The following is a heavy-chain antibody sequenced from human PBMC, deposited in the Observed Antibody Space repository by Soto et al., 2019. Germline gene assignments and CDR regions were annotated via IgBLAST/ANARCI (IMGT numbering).Heavy chain of an antibody. CDR2: IYYSGST. V-gene: IGHV4-31*11. Sequence: SETLSLTCAVSGGSISSGGYSWSWIRQPPGKGLEWIGYIYYSGSTYYNPSLKSRVTISVDTSKNQFSLKLSSVTAADTAVYYCARGNSGYDYWYFDYWGQGTLVTVSS. D-gene: IGHD5-12*01. CDR1: GGSISSGGYS. J-gene: IGHJ4*02. CDR3: ARGNSGYDYWYFDY.